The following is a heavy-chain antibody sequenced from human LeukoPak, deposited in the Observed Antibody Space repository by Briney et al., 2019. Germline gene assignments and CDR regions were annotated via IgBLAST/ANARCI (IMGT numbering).Heavy chain of an antibody. CDR3: ARAGYSYGIILYFDS. CDR1: GGSISSSSHY. V-gene: IGHV4-39*01. Sequence: PSATLSLTCTVSGGSISSSSHYWGWIRRPPGKGLEWIGVSTYYNPSLKNRVTISRDTSKNQFSLKLSSVTAADTAIYYCARAGYSYGIILYFDSWGQGTLVTVSS. J-gene: IGHJ4*02. CDR2: VST. D-gene: IGHD5-18*01.